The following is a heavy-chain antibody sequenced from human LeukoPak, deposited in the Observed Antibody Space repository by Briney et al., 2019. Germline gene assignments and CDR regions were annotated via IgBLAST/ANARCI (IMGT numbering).Heavy chain of an antibody. J-gene: IGHJ4*02. CDR3: AKDPREDCSGGSCYYLHY. Sequence: GGSLRLSCAASGFTFSSYAMSWVRQAPGKGLEWVSAMSGTGGSTYYADSVKGRFTISRDNSKNTVYLQMNSPRAEDTAMYYCAKDPREDCSGGSCYYLHYWGQGTLVTVSS. D-gene: IGHD2-15*01. CDR2: MSGTGGST. CDR1: GFTFSSYA. V-gene: IGHV3-23*01.